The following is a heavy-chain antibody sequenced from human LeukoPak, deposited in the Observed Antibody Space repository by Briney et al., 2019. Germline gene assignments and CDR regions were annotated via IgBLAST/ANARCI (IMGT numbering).Heavy chain of an antibody. CDR2: ISSNGGST. CDR3: ARAPKGFKDY. V-gene: IGHV3-64*01. J-gene: IGHJ4*02. Sequence: PGGSLRLPCAASGFTFSSYAMHWVRQAPGKGLEYVSAISSNGGSTYYANSVKGRFTISRDNSKNTLYLQMGSLRAEDMAVYYCARAPKGFKDYWGQGTLVTVSS. CDR1: GFTFSSYA.